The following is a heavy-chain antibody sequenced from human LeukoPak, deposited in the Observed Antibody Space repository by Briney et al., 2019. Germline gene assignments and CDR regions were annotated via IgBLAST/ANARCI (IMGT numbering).Heavy chain of an antibody. V-gene: IGHV4-61*02. D-gene: IGHD3-16*01. Sequence: SETLSLTCTVSGGSISSDRFYWTWVRQPAGKGLEWFGRIKSSNTNYNPSLKSRVSISLDTSTNQFSLKLSSLTAADTAVYYCARVPDWTYVPDYWGQGTLVTVSS. CDR3: ARVPDWTYVPDY. J-gene: IGHJ4*02. CDR2: IKSSNT. CDR1: GGSISSDRFY.